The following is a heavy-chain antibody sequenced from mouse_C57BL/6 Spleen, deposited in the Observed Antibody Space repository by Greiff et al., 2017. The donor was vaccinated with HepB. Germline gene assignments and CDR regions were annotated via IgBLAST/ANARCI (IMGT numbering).Heavy chain of an antibody. CDR1: GYTFTDYY. Sequence: EVQLQQSGPELVKPGASVKISCKASGYTFTDYYMNWVKQSHGKSLEWIGDINPNNGGTSYNQKFKGKATLTVDKSSSTAYMELRSLTSEDSAVYYCARSEGDYDGGFDYWGQGTTLTVSS. CDR2: INPNNGGT. D-gene: IGHD2-4*01. J-gene: IGHJ2*01. CDR3: ARSEGDYDGGFDY. V-gene: IGHV1-26*01.